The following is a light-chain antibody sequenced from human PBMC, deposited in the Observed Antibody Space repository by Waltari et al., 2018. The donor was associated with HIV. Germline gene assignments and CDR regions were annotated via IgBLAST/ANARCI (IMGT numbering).Light chain of an antibody. Sequence: QFALAQPRSVSGSPGQSVTISCTGTSSDVGGYNYVSWFQHHPGKAPKLIIYHVTKRPSGVPYRFSASNSGNTASLTSSGLQAEDEAEYYCCSNAARATYVFGTGTQVTVL. CDR2: HVT. CDR1: SSDVGGYNY. CDR3: CSNAARATYV. V-gene: IGLV2-11*01. J-gene: IGLJ1*01.